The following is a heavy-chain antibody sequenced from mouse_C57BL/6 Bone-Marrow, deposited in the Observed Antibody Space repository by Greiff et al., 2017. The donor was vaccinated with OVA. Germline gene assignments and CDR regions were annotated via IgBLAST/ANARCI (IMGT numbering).Heavy chain of an antibody. CDR2: IYPGDGDT. Sequence: VQVVESGPELVKPGASVKISCKASGYAFSSSWMNWVKQRPGKGLEWIGRIYPGDGDTNYNGKFKGKATLTADKSSSTAYMQLSSLTSEDSAVYFCARPDGAYWGQGTLVTVSA. J-gene: IGHJ3*01. V-gene: IGHV1-82*01. CDR3: ARPDGAY. CDR1: GYAFSSSW.